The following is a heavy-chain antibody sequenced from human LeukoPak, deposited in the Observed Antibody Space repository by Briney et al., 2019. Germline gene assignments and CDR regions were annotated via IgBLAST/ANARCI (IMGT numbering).Heavy chain of an antibody. CDR1: GYSFTSYW. Sequence: GASLQISCKGSGYSFTSYWIGWVRQMPGKGLEWMGIIYPGGSDTRYSPSFQGQVTISADKSISTAYLQWSSLKASDTAMYYCARAFRSTSYWFDPWGQGTLVTVSS. CDR2: IYPGGSDT. D-gene: IGHD2-2*01. CDR3: ARAFRSTSYWFDP. V-gene: IGHV5-51*01. J-gene: IGHJ5*02.